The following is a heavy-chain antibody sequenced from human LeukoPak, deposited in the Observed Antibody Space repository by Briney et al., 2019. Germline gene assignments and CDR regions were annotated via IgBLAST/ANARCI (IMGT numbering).Heavy chain of an antibody. Sequence: GASVKVSCKASGHTFTSYYMHWVRQAPGQGLEWMGIINPSGGSTTYAQKFQGRVTMTRDTSTSTVYVELSSLRFEDTAVYYCARAEAAFGGVIDPFDYWGQGSLVTVSS. V-gene: IGHV1-46*01. CDR3: ARAEAAFGGVIDPFDY. D-gene: IGHD3-16*02. CDR2: INPSGGST. CDR1: GHTFTSYY. J-gene: IGHJ4*02.